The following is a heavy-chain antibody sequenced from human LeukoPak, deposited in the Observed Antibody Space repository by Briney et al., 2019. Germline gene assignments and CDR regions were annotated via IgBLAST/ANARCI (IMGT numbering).Heavy chain of an antibody. D-gene: IGHD2-21*01. CDR3: ARTHCGGGSCDTFDP. Sequence: PSETLSLTCNVFGVSISNYFWSWLRQPAGKGLEWIGRFYASGTTYYTPSLRSRVTLSMDTSKNHFSLKLTSVTAADTAVYYCARTHCGGGSCDTFDPWGQGNLVTVSS. CDR1: GVSISNYF. V-gene: IGHV4-4*07. J-gene: IGHJ5*02. CDR2: FYASGTT.